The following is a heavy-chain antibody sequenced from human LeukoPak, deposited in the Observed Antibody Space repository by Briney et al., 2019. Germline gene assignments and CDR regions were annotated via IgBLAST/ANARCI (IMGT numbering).Heavy chain of an antibody. CDR2: ISGSGGIT. Sequence: SGGSLRLSCAASGFTFSSYAMSWVRQAPGKGLEWVSAISGSGGITSYADSVKGRFTISRDNSKNTLYLQMNSLRAEDTAVYYCAKGDITWELPHDYWGQGTLVTVSS. V-gene: IGHV3-23*01. D-gene: IGHD1-26*01. CDR3: AKGDITWELPHDY. CDR1: GFTFSSYA. J-gene: IGHJ4*02.